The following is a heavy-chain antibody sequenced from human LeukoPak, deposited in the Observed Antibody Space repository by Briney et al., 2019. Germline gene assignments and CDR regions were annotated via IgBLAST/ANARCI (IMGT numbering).Heavy chain of an antibody. CDR3: ARESHFISGGSPFDL. D-gene: IGHD2-15*01. V-gene: IGHV4-39*07. J-gene: IGHJ2*01. Sequence: SETLSLTCTVSSGSISSSSYHWGWIRQPPGKGLEWIESIYYSGSTYYNPSLKSRVTISVDTSKNQFSLKLSSVTAADTAVYYCARESHFISGGSPFDLWGRGIVVTVSS. CDR1: SGSISSSSYH. CDR2: IYYSGST.